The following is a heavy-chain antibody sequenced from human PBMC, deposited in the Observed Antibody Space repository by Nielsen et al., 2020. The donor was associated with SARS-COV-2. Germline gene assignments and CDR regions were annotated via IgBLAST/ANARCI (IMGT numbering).Heavy chain of an antibody. CDR2: IIPIFGTA. Sequence: SVKVSCKASGGTFSSYAISWVRQAPGQGLEWMGGIIPIFGTANYAQKFQGRVTITADKSTSTAYMELSSLRSEDTAVYYCAREGSRGFYPDFWGQGTLVTVSS. V-gene: IGHV1-69*06. CDR3: AREGSRGFYPDF. J-gene: IGHJ4*02. D-gene: IGHD3-10*01. CDR1: GGTFSSYA.